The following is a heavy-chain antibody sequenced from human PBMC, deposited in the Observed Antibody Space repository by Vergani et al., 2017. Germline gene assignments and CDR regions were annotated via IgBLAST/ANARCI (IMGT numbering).Heavy chain of an antibody. Sequence: QVQLVQSGAEVKKPGASVKVSCKASGYTFTSYGISWVRQAPGQGLEWMGWISAYNGNTNYAQKLQCRVTMTTDTSTSTAYMELRSLRSDDTAVYYCAREGSYYDFWSGYFWFDYWGQGTLVTVSS. J-gene: IGHJ4*02. CDR2: ISAYNGNT. V-gene: IGHV1-18*01. CDR3: AREGSYYDFWSGYFWFDY. CDR1: GYTFTSYG. D-gene: IGHD3-3*01.